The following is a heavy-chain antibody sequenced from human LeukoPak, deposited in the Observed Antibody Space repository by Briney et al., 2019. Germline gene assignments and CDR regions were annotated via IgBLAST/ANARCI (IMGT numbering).Heavy chain of an antibody. CDR1: GYTFTGYY. V-gene: IGHV1-2*02. J-gene: IGHJ4*02. CDR3: ARGGTIFGVVIRGTPGAFDY. CDR2: INPNSGGT. Sequence: GASVKVSCKASGYTFTGYYMHWVRQAPGQGLEWMGWINPNSGGTNYAQKFQGRVTMTRDTSISTAYMELSRLRSDDTAVYYCARGGTIFGVVIRGTPGAFDYWGQGTLVTVSS. D-gene: IGHD3-3*01.